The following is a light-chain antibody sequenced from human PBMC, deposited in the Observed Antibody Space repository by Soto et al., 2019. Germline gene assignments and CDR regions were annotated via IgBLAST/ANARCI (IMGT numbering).Light chain of an antibody. CDR3: AAWDDSMNGIYV. Sequence: QSVLTQRPSAAGTPGQRVTISCSGSSSNIGINTVNWYQQVPGTAPKLLIYTDNQRPSGVPDRFSGSKSGTSASLDISGLQSEDEADYYCAAWDDSMNGIYVFGKGTKATVL. CDR1: SSNIGINT. J-gene: IGLJ1*01. V-gene: IGLV1-44*01. CDR2: TDN.